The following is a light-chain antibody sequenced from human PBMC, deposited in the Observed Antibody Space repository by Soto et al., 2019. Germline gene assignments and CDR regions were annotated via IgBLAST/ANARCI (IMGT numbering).Light chain of an antibody. Sequence: QSALTQPPSASGSPGQSVTISCTGTSSDVGSYKYVSWYQQHPGKAPKLMIYEVSKRPSGVPDRFSGSKSGNTASLTVSGLQAEDEADYFCSSYAGSNNYVFGTGTKLTV. CDR3: SSYAGSNNYV. V-gene: IGLV2-8*01. CDR1: SSDVGSYKY. J-gene: IGLJ1*01. CDR2: EVS.